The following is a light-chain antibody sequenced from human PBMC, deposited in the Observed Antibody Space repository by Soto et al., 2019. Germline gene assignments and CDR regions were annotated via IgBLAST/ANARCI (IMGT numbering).Light chain of an antibody. CDR1: QSIGAW. V-gene: IGKV1-39*01. Sequence: DINMTQSPSTLSAAVGDRVTITSRASQSIGAWLAWYQQKPGKAPKLLINVASTLQSGVPSRFSGSGSGTDFTLAISSLQPEDFATYYCQQSSSTPQTFGGGTKVDIK. J-gene: IGKJ4*01. CDR2: VAS. CDR3: QQSSSTPQT.